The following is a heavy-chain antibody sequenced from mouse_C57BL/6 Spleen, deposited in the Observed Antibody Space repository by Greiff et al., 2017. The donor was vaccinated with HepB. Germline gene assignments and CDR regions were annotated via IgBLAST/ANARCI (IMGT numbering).Heavy chain of an antibody. CDR2: IHPNSGST. CDR1: GYTFNSYW. CDR3: ASEEYDYDGYYFDY. D-gene: IGHD2-4*01. Sequence: QVQLKQPGAELVKPGASVKLSCKASGYTFNSYWMHWVKQRPGQGLEWIGMIHPNSGSTNYNEKFKSKATLTVDKSSSTAYMQLSSLTSEDSAVYYCASEEYDYDGYYFDYWGQGTTLTVSS. V-gene: IGHV1-64*01. J-gene: IGHJ2*01.